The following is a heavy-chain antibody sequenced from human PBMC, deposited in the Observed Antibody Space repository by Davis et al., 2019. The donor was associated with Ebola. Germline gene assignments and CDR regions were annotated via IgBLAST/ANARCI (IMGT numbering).Heavy chain of an antibody. CDR3: VRHSSSWYYYPMDV. CDR1: GFTFGNYA. D-gene: IGHD6-13*01. CDR2: ISGSGSST. Sequence: GGSLRLSCAASGFTFGNYAMNWVRQAPGKGLEWVSSISGSGSSTHYADSVKGRFTISRDNSKNTLYLEMNTLRAEDTAVYYRVRHSSSWYYYPMDVWGQGTTVTVSS. V-gene: IGHV3-23*01. J-gene: IGHJ6*02.